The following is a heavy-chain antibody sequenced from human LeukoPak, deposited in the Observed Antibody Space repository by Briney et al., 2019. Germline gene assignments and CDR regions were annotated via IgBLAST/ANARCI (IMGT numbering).Heavy chain of an antibody. V-gene: IGHV1-46*01. CDR3: ARDLFLAHDY. J-gene: IGHJ4*02. CDR2: INPSGGST. Sequence: ASVKVSCKASGYTFTSYNMHWVRQAPGQGLEWMGIINPSGGSTNYAQKFQGRVTMTRDTSISTAYMELSRLRSDDTALYYCARDLFLAHDYWGQGTLVTVSS. CDR1: GYTFTSYN. D-gene: IGHD2-21*01.